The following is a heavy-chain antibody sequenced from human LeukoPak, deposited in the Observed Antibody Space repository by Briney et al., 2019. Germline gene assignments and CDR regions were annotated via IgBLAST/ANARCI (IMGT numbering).Heavy chain of an antibody. V-gene: IGHV1-58*02. J-gene: IGHJ5*02. D-gene: IGHD4-17*01. CDR1: GFTFTSSA. Sequence: GASVKVSCKASGFTFTSSAMQWVRQARGQRLEWIGWIVVGSGNTNYAQKFQERVTITRDMSTSTAYMELSSLKASDTAMYYCARRLNYGDYIGGNWFDPWGQGTLVTVSS. CDR2: IVVGSGNT. CDR3: ARRLNYGDYIGGNWFDP.